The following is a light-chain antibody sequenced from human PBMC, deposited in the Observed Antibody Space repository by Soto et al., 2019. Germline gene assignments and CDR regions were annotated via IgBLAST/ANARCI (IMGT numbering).Light chain of an antibody. CDR3: PQYKYWPL. J-gene: IGKJ5*01. Sequence: MTRAPATLSVNTAERVMLSCRTSHSVRSHVAWYQQKPGQAPRLLLYGASTRATGIPVRFSGSGFGTEFTLTVSSLQSEDFAVSYCPQYKYWPLFGLGTRLDI. CDR1: HSVRSH. V-gene: IGKV3-15*01. CDR2: GAS.